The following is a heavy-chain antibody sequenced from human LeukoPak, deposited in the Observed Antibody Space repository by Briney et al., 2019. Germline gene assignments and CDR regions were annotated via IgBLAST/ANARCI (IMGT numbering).Heavy chain of an antibody. J-gene: IGHJ4*02. D-gene: IGHD6-6*01. Sequence: ASVRVSCKASGYTFTSYYMHWVRQAPGQGLEWMGIINPSGGSTSYAQKFQGRVTMTRDTSTSTVYMELSSLRSEDTAVYYCAREFVSLVPFIRPQGPIDYWGQGTLVTVSS. CDR2: INPSGGST. CDR3: AREFVSLVPFIRPQGPIDY. V-gene: IGHV1-46*01. CDR1: GYTFTSYY.